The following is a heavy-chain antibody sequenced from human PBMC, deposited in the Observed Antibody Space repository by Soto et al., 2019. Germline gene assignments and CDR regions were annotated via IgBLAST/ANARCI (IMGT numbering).Heavy chain of an antibody. D-gene: IGHD3-3*01. CDR3: AIVGWGFLEWLLGHYYFMDV. Sequence: EVQLVESGGGLVQPGGSLRLSCAASGFTFSSYWMSWVRQAPGKGLEWVANIKQDGSEKYYVNSVKGRFTSSRDNAKISLYREMNSLRAEDTAVYYCAIVGWGFLEWLLGHYYFMDVWGKGTTVTVSS. V-gene: IGHV3-7*01. J-gene: IGHJ6*03. CDR2: IKQDGSEK. CDR1: GFTFSSYW.